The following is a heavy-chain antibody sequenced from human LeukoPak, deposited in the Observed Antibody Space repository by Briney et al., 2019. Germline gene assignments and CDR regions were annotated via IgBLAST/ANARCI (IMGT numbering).Heavy chain of an antibody. CDR2: IKQDGSEK. D-gene: IGHD1-26*01. Sequence: GGSLRLSCAASGFTFSSYWMSWVRQAPGKGLEWVANIKQDGSEKYYVDSVKGRFTISRDNAKNSLYLQMNSLRAEDTAVYYCARDRYSGSYWGGNFDYWGQGILVTVSS. CDR3: ARDRYSGSYWGGNFDY. CDR1: GFTFSSYW. J-gene: IGHJ4*02. V-gene: IGHV3-7*01.